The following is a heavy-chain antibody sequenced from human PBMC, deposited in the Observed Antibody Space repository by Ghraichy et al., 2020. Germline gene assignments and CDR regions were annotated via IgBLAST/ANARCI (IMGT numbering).Heavy chain of an antibody. CDR1: GYTFTSYG. V-gene: IGHV1-18*01. J-gene: IGHJ6*02. CDR3: ARERHYYDSSGLYSPNYYYGLAV. D-gene: IGHD3-22*01. Sequence: ASVKVSCKATGYTFTSYGISWVRQAPGQGLEWMGWISAYNGNTNYAQKHQGRVTMTTDTSTSTAYMELRSLRSDDTAVYYCARERHYYDSSGLYSPNYYYGLAVWGQGTTVTVSS. CDR2: ISAYNGNT.